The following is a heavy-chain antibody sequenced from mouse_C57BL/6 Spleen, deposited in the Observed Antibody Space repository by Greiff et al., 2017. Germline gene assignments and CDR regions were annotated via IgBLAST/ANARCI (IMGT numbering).Heavy chain of an antibody. V-gene: IGHV5-4*01. D-gene: IGHD1-1*01. CDR1: GFTFSSSA. CDR3: ARDTDGSSYNYAMDY. CDR2: ISDGGSYT. J-gene: IGHJ4*01. Sequence: EVKLEESGGGLVKPGGSLKLSCAASGFTFSSSAMSWVRQTPEKRLEWVATISDGGSYTYYPDNVKGRFTISRDNATNNLYRQMSHLKSEDTSMYYCARDTDGSSYNYAMDYWGQGTSVTVSS.